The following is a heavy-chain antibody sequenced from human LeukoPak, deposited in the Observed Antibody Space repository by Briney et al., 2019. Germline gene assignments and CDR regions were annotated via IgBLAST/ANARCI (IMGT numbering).Heavy chain of an antibody. CDR3: ARGLSGSYHYFDY. D-gene: IGHD1-26*01. Sequence: PGGSLRLSCAVSGFTVSSNYMSWVRQAPGEGLEWVSVIYSGGSTYYADSVKGRFTISRDNSKNTLYLQVNSLRAEDTAVYYCARGLSGSYHYFDYWGQGTLVTVSS. V-gene: IGHV3-53*01. CDR1: GFTVSSNY. CDR2: IYSGGST. J-gene: IGHJ4*02.